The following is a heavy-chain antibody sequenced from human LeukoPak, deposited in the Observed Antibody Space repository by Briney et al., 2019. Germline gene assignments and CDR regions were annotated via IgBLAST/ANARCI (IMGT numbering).Heavy chain of an antibody. V-gene: IGHV3-11*03. J-gene: IGHJ4*02. D-gene: IGHD4-17*01. CDR3: ARGTTVTSGRGDY. Sequence: PGGSLRLSCAASGFTFSDYYMSWIRQAPGKGLEWVSYITSSGTYTNYADSVKGRFTISRDDANNSLYLQMNNLRAEDTAVYYCARGTTVTSGRGDYWGQGTLVTVSS. CDR1: GFTFSDYY. CDR2: ITSSGTYT.